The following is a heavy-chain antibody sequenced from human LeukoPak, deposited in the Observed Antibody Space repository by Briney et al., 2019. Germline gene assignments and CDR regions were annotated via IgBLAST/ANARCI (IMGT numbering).Heavy chain of an antibody. D-gene: IGHD5-12*01. J-gene: IGHJ4*02. Sequence: GESLKIPCKGPGYSFTSYWIGWVRQVPGKGLEWMGIIYPGDSDTRYSTSFQGQVTISADKSISTAYLQWSSLKASDTAMYYCARSRTDIVATISFDYWGQGTLVTVSS. CDR3: ARSRTDIVATISFDY. V-gene: IGHV5-51*01. CDR2: IYPGDSDT. CDR1: GYSFTSYW.